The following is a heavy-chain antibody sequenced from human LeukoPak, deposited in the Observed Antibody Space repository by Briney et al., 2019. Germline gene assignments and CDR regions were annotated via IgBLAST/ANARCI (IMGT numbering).Heavy chain of an antibody. D-gene: IGHD2-15*01. J-gene: IGHJ3*02. CDR1: GGSITYGSYY. V-gene: IGHV4-61*02. CDR3: ARVGSCSGGVCYAFDI. CDR2: IYTSGST. Sequence: SETLSLTCTVSGGSITYGSYYWTWIRQPAGKGLEWIGRIYTSGSTYYNPSLKSRVTISVDTSQNQFSLKLSSVTAADTAVYHCARVGSCSGGVCYAFDIWGQGTMVIVSS.